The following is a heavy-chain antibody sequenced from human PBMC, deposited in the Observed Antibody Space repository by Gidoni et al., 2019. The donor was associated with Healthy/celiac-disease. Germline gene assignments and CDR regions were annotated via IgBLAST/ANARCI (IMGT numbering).Heavy chain of an antibody. V-gene: IGHV1-18*01. D-gene: IGHD6-13*01. Sequence: QVQLVQSGAEVKKPGASVKVSCQASGYTFTSYGISWVRQAPGQGLEWMGWISAYNGNTNDAQKLQGRVTMTTDTSTSTDYMELRSLRSDDTAVYYGAAAAYSSSDFDYWGQGTLVTVSS. CDR1: GYTFTSYG. J-gene: IGHJ4*02. CDR2: ISAYNGNT. CDR3: AAAAYSSSDFDY.